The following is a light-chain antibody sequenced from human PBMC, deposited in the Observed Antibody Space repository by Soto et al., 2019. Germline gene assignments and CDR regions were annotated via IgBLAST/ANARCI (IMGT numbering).Light chain of an antibody. J-gene: IGLJ1*01. Sequence: QSVLSQLASVSAAPVQAVSISCRVTSSDVGGYNCVSWYQQHPGKAPKLMIYDVSNRPSGVSNRFSGSKSGNTASLTISGLQAEDEADYYCSSYTSSSTLYVFGTGT. V-gene: IGLV2-14*01. CDR2: DVS. CDR1: SSDVGGYNC. CDR3: SSYTSSSTLYV.